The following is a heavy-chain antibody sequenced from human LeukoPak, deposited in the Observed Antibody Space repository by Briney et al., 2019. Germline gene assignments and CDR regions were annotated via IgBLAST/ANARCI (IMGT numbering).Heavy chain of an antibody. Sequence: GGSLRLSREASGFTFTTYSMTWVRQAPGKGLEWVSIISSGSSAIFSADALKGRFTISRDDAKNLLFLQMNSLRAEDTAVYYCARGSENYLGGLDYWGQGTQVTVSS. CDR2: ISSGSSAI. D-gene: IGHD3-10*01. CDR3: ARGSENYLGGLDY. J-gene: IGHJ4*02. V-gene: IGHV3-21*01. CDR1: GFTFTTYS.